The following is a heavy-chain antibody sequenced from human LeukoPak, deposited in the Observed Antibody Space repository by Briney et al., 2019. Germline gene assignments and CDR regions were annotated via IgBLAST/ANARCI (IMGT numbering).Heavy chain of an antibody. CDR3: AIAPDPMTGVAFDS. Sequence: GGSLRLSCAASGFTLSSDWMNWVRQAPGKGLEWVANINQDGSDKKYVDSVKGRFTITRDKAKNSLFLQLNSLRAEDTAVYYCAIAPDPMTGVAFDSCGQGTPVTVSS. CDR2: INQDGSDK. D-gene: IGHD3-9*01. CDR1: GFTLSSDW. J-gene: IGHJ3*02. V-gene: IGHV3-7*02.